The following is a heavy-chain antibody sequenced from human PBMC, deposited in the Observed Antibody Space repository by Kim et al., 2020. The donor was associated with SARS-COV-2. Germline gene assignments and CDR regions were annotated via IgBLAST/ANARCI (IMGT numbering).Heavy chain of an antibody. CDR1: GGSISSGGYY. D-gene: IGHD3-10*01. J-gene: IGHJ5*02. CDR2: IYYSGST. Sequence: SETLSLTCTVSGGSISSGGYYWSWIRQHPGKGLEWIGYIYYSGSTYYNPSLKSRVTISVDTSKNQFSLKLSSVTAADTAVYYCAREAEVRGVIAVAANNWFDPWGQGTLVTVSS. CDR3: AREAEVRGVIAVAANNWFDP. V-gene: IGHV4-31*03.